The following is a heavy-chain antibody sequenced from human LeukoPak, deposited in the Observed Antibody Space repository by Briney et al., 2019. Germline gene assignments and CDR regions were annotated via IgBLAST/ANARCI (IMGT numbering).Heavy chain of an antibody. CDR1: GGSFSGYY. J-gene: IGHJ6*02. CDR2: INHSGST. D-gene: IGHD2-15*01. Sequence: SETLSLTCAVYGGSFSGYYWSWIRQPPGKGLEWIGEINHSGSTNYNPSLKSRVTISVDTSKNQFSLKLSSVTAADTAVYYCARARGVGVAATYSYYYYYGMDVWGQGTTVTVSS. V-gene: IGHV4-34*01. CDR3: ARARGVGVAATYSYYYYYGMDV.